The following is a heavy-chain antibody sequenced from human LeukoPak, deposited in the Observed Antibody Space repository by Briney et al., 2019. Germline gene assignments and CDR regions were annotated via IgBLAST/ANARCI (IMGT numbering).Heavy chain of an antibody. CDR2: IYYSGST. CDR1: GDSISSGGYY. CDR3: ATSSSWYQWFDY. D-gene: IGHD6-13*01. V-gene: IGHV4-61*08. Sequence: SQTLSLTCTVSGDSISSGGYYWSWIRQPPGKGLEWIGYIYYSGSTNYNPSLKSRVTISVDTSKNQFSLKLSSVTAADTAVYYCATSSSWYQWFDYWGQGTQVTVSS. J-gene: IGHJ4*02.